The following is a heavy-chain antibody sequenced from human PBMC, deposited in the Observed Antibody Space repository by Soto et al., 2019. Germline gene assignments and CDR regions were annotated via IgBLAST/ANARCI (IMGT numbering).Heavy chain of an antibody. D-gene: IGHD3-16*01. CDR1: GYIIKNYW. CDR2: IFPDDSDT. J-gene: IGHJ4*02. Sequence: PGESLKISWKAAGYIIKNYWIGWVRQMPGQGLEWMGIIFPDDSDTRYSPSFQGHVTISVDKSISTAYVQWSSLKASDSAIYYCFRGGVTSRTFDYWGQGTLVTVSS. V-gene: IGHV5-51*01. CDR3: FRGGVTSRTFDY.